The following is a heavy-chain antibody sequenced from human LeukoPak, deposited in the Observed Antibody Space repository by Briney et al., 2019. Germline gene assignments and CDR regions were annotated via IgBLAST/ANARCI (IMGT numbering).Heavy chain of an antibody. V-gene: IGHV3-23*01. D-gene: IGHD3-22*01. CDR3: AKDGPNDYYYDTSGYLDY. J-gene: IGHJ4*02. CDR2: ISGSGGST. CDR1: GFTFSSYA. Sequence: GGSLRLSCAASGFTFSSYAMSWVRQAPGKGLEWVSAISGSGGSTYYADSVKGRFTISRDNSKDTLYLQMNSLSAEDTAVYYCAKDGPNDYYYDTSGYLDYWGQGTLVTVSS.